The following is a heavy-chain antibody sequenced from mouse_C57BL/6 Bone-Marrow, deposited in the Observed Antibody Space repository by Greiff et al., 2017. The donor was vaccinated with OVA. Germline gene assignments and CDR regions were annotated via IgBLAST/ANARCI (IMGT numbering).Heavy chain of an antibody. Sequence: EVNLVESGGGLVKPGGSLKLSCAASGFTFSDYGMHWVRQAPEKGLEWVAYISSGSSTIYYADTVKGRFTISRDNAKNTLFLQMTSLRSEDTAMYYCARRDYGSSQFAYWGQGTLVTVSA. D-gene: IGHD1-1*01. CDR2: ISSGSSTI. V-gene: IGHV5-17*01. CDR1: GFTFSDYG. CDR3: ARRDYGSSQFAY. J-gene: IGHJ3*01.